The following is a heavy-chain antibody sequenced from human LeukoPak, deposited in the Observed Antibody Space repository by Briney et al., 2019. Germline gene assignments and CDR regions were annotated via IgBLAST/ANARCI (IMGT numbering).Heavy chain of an antibody. D-gene: IGHD6-19*01. CDR1: GGSISSGDYY. CDR2: IYYSGST. CDR3: ASSSGWPYYYYGMDV. V-gene: IGHV4-30-4*08. J-gene: IGHJ6*02. Sequence: SETLSLTCTVSGGSISSGDYYWSWIRQPPGKGLEWIGYIYYSGSTYYNPSLKSRVTISVDKSKNQFSLKLSSVTAADTAVYYCASSSGWPYYYYGMDVWGQGTTVTVSS.